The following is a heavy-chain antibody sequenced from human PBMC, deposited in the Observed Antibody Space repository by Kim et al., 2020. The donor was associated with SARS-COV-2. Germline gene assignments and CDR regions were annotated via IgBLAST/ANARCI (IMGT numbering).Heavy chain of an antibody. J-gene: IGHJ6*02. CDR1: GYTFTSYD. V-gene: IGHV1-8*01. CDR3: ARVRGQWLVRYGMDV. D-gene: IGHD6-19*01. CDR2: MNPNSGNT. Sequence: ASVKVSCKASGYTFTSYDIHWVRQATGQGLEWMGWMNPNSGNTGYAQKFQGRVTMTRHTSISTAYMELSSLRSEDTAVYYCARVRGQWLVRYGMDVWGQGTTVTVSS.